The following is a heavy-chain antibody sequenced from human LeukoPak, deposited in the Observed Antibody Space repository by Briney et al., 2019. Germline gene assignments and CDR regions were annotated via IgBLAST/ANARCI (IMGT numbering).Heavy chain of an antibody. CDR1: GFTFSNAW. CDR2: IKQDGSEK. Sequence: GGSLRLSCAASGFTFSNAWMSWVRQAPGKGLEWVANIKQDGSEKYYVDSVKGRFTISRDNAKNSLYLQMNSLRAEDTAVYYCAREQQLWLFWGQGTLVTVSS. V-gene: IGHV3-7*01. CDR3: AREQQLWLF. J-gene: IGHJ4*02. D-gene: IGHD5-18*01.